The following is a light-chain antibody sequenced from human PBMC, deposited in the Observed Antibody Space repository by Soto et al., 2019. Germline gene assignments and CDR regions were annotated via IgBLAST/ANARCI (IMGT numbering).Light chain of an antibody. J-gene: IGKJ4*01. V-gene: IGKV3-20*01. Sequence: EIVLTQSPGTLSLSPGERATLSCRASQSISSSYLAWYQQKPGQAPRLLIYGASSRATGIPDRFSGSGSGTDFTLIISRLEPEDFAVYYCQQYGSSPITFGGGTKVDIK. CDR3: QQYGSSPIT. CDR2: GAS. CDR1: QSISSSY.